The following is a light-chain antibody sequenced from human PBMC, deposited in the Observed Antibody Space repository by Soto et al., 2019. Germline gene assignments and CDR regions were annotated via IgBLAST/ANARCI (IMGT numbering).Light chain of an antibody. CDR1: QSVSSY. Sequence: EIVLTKSPATLSLSPGERATLSCRASQSVSSYLAWYKQKRGQAPRLLIYDASNRATGIPARFSGSGSGTDFTLTISSLEPEDFAVYYCQQRSKWPPITFGQGTRLEIK. CDR3: QQRSKWPPIT. V-gene: IGKV3-11*01. CDR2: DAS. J-gene: IGKJ5*01.